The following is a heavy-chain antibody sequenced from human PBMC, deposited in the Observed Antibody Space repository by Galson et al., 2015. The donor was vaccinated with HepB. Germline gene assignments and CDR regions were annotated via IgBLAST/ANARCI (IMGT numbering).Heavy chain of an antibody. CDR1: GFTVSRNY. CDR3: AGGYSSSWYSGLGH. V-gene: IGHV3-53*01. D-gene: IGHD6-13*01. J-gene: IGHJ4*02. CDR2: TYSSGIT. Sequence: SLRLSCAASGFTVSRNYMTWVRQAPGKGLEWVSVTYSSGITDYADSVKGRFIISRDNSKRTLYLQMNSLRAEDTAVYYCAGGYSSSWYSGLGHWGQGTLVTVSS.